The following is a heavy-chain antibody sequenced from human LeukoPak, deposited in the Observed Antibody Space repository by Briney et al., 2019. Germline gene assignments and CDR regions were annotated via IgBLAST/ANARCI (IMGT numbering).Heavy chain of an antibody. D-gene: IGHD2-15*01. CDR3: ARRSCSGGTCYESRGWFDS. Sequence: SETLSLTCAVYGGSFSGYYWSWIRQPPGKGLEWIGEINHSGSTNYNPSLKSRVTISVDTSKNQFSLKLSSVTAADTAVYYCARRSCSGGTCYESRGWFDSWGQGTLVTVSS. V-gene: IGHV4-34*01. J-gene: IGHJ5*01. CDR1: GGSFSGYY. CDR2: INHSGST.